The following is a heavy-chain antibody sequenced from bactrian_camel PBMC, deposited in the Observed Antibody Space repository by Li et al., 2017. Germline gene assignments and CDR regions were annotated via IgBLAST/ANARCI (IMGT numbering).Heavy chain of an antibody. Sequence: DVQLVESGGGSVHDGGSMTLSCVGATYSCMGWFRRAPGKEREGVAAVDNDGGGTPYYNDSVKGRFTISQDSARNTVYLQMNNLQPGDTATYYCAEGRGSRGEHCYSLNYWGQGTQVTVS. CDR2: VDNDGGGTP. V-gene: IGHV3S40*01. J-gene: IGHJ4*01. CDR1: TYSC. D-gene: IGHD6*01. CDR3: AEGRGSRGEHCYSLNY.